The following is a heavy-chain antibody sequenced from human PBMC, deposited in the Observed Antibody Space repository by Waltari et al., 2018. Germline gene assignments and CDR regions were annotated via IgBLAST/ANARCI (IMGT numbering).Heavy chain of an antibody. J-gene: IGHJ3*02. V-gene: IGHV3-23*03. Sequence: EERLLESGGGFVQRGGSLSLSCADSGFTFSGYAMTWVRQALGKGLEWVSIIYTGGGGSTYYADAVKGRFTISRDNSKNTVYIQMDSLRAEDTAVYYCARWDLRSIGFDIWGQGTMVTVSS. CDR3: ARWDLRSIGFDI. CDR2: IYTGGGGST. D-gene: IGHD1-26*01. CDR1: GFTFSGYA.